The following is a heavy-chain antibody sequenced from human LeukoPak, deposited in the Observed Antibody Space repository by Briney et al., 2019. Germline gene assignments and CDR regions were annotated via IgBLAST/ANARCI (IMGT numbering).Heavy chain of an antibody. CDR2: ISASDPST. V-gene: IGHV3-23*01. CDR1: GFTFSNYA. D-gene: IGHD6-13*01. Sequence: PGGSLRLSCAASGFTFSNYAMSLVRQAPGKGLEWVSGISASDPSTYYADSVKGRFTISRDNSKNTLYLQMNSLRAEDTAVYYCAKGRIAAAGTVADAFDIWGQGTMVTVSS. J-gene: IGHJ3*02. CDR3: AKGRIAAAGTVADAFDI.